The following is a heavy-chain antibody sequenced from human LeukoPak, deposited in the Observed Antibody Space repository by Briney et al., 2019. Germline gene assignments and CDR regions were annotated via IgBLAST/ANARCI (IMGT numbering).Heavy chain of an antibody. J-gene: IGHJ4*02. V-gene: IGHV5-51*01. CDR2: IYPGDSDT. CDR1: GYSFTSYW. Sequence: GESLKISCKGSGYSFTSYWIGWVRQMPGKGLEWIGIIYPGDSDTRYSPSFQGQVTISADKSISTAYLQWSSLKASDTAMYYCARHGVRYYYDSSAELAFDYWGQGTLVTVSS. D-gene: IGHD3-22*01. CDR3: ARHGVRYYYDSSAELAFDY.